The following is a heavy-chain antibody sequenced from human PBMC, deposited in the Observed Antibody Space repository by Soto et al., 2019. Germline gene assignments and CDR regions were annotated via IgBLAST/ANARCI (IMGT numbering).Heavy chain of an antibody. D-gene: IGHD1-7*01. J-gene: IGHJ4*02. Sequence: GGSLRLSCAASGFTFSNYWMSWVRQAPGKGLEWVANIKQDGSQKYYVDSVKGRFTISRDNAKNSLYLEMNSLRVEDTAVYYCARPMAGTWGQGTLVTVSS. V-gene: IGHV3-7*01. CDR1: GFTFSNYW. CDR2: IKQDGSQK. CDR3: ARPMAGT.